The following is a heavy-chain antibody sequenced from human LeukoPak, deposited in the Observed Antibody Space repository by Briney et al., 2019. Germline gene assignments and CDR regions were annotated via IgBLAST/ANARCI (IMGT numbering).Heavy chain of an antibody. V-gene: IGHV3-9*01. CDR3: AKTQGEVTASWFDP. CDR1: GFTFDDYA. Sequence: SGGSLRLSSAASGFTFDDYAMHWVRQAPGKGLEWVSGISWNSGSIGYADSVKGRFTISRDNAKNSLYLQMNSLRAEDTALYYCAKTQGEVTASWFDPWGQGTLVTVSS. D-gene: IGHD2-21*02. CDR2: ISWNSGSI. J-gene: IGHJ5*02.